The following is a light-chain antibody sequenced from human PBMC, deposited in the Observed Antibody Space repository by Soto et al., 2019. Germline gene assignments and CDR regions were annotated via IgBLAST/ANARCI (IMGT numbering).Light chain of an antibody. CDR3: QQSYNTPQT. CDR2: GAS. J-gene: IGKJ1*01. CDR1: QTVRSNY. Sequence: EIVLTQCPGTLCLSAGERATVACSASQTVRSNYLAWYQQKPGQAPRLLIYGASSRATGIPDRFSGSGSGTDYTLTISSLQPEDFATYYCQQSYNTPQTFGQGTKVDI. V-gene: IGKV3-20*01.